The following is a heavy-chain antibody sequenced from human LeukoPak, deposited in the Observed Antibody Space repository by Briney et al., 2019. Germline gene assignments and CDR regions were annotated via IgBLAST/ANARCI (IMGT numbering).Heavy chain of an antibody. J-gene: IGHJ3*02. D-gene: IGHD3-3*01. CDR2: ICSGGST. CDR1: GFTVSSNY. V-gene: IGHV3-53*01. CDR3: ARTRASGRRFLPFDI. Sequence: PGGSLRLSCAASGFTVSSNYMSWVRQAPGKGLEWVSVICSGGSTYYADSVKGRFTISRDNSKNTLYLQMNSLRAEDTAVYYCARTRASGRRFLPFDIWGQGTMVTVSS.